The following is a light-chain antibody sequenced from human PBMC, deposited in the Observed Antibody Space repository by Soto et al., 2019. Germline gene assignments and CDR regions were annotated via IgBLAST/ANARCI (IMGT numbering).Light chain of an antibody. CDR1: HDITSY. V-gene: IGKV1-33*01. CDR2: DAS. Sequence: DIQMTQSPSSLSASVGDRVTITCQASHDITSYLNWYQHKPGKAPKLLIDDASILEAGVPSRFSGSGSGTDFTFTISSLPPEDVATYYCQKCDYLPIFGPGTTVDFK. CDR3: QKCDYLPI. J-gene: IGKJ3*01.